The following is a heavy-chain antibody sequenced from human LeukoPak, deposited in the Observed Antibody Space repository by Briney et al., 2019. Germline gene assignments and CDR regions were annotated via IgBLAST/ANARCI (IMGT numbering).Heavy chain of an antibody. CDR3: ASQYSSSWDYYYYMDV. D-gene: IGHD6-13*01. Sequence: KPSETLSLTCTVSGGSISSYYWSWIRQPPGKGLEWIGYIYYSGSTNYNPSLKSRVTISVDTSKNQFSLKLSSVTAADTAVYYCASQYSSSWDYYYYMDVWGKGTTVTVSS. J-gene: IGHJ6*03. CDR1: GGSISSYY. CDR2: IYYSGST. V-gene: IGHV4-59*01.